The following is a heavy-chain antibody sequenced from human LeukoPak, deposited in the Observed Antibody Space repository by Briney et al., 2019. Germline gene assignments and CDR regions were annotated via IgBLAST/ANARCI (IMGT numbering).Heavy chain of an antibody. Sequence: SETLSLTCTVSGVSISSSNSYWGWIRQPPGKGLEWIGSIYYSGNTYYSASLKSQVSISIDTSKNQSSLRLTSVTAADTAVYYCARQTGSGLFILPGGQGTLVTVSS. D-gene: IGHD3/OR15-3a*01. J-gene: IGHJ4*02. CDR2: IYYSGNT. CDR3: ARQTGSGLFILP. CDR1: GVSISSSNSY. V-gene: IGHV4-39*01.